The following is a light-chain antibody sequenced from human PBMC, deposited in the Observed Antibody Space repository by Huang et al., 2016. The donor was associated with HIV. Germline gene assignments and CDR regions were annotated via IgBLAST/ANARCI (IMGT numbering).Light chain of an antibody. V-gene: IGKV3-11*01. CDR3: QQRSNRTPTT. CDR2: DAS. J-gene: IGKJ1*01. CDR1: QSVGSY. Sequence: EIILTQSPATLSLSPGERATLSCRAIQSVGSYLAWYQQKPGQAPRLLIYDASNRATGIPARFSGGGSGTDFTLTIRGLEPEDFAVYFCQQRSNRTPTTFGQGTKVE.